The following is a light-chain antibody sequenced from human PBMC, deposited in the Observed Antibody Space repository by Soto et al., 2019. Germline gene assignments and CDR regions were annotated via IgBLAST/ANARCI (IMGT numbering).Light chain of an antibody. J-gene: IGKJ4*01. V-gene: IGKV3-20*01. CDR3: QQYSNWPPT. CDR1: QSISSSY. Sequence: EIVLTQSPGTLSLSPGERATLSCRASQSISSSYLAWYQQKPGQAPRLLMYGASSRATGIPDTFNGSGSGTDFTLTISSLEPEDFAVYYCQQYSNWPPTFGGGTKVDIK. CDR2: GAS.